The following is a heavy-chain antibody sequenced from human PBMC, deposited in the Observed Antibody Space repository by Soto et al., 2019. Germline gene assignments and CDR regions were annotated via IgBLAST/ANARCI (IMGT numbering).Heavy chain of an antibody. CDR3: AKDILWSSYGLDV. D-gene: IGHD3-10*01. Sequence: PGGSLRLSCAASGFTFRTYAMSWVRQAPGKGLEWVSTITSSGGNTYYADSVKGRFTISRDNSKNTLCLQMNSLRAEDTAVYYYAKDILWSSYGLDVWGQGTTVTVS. CDR1: GFTFRTYA. J-gene: IGHJ6*02. CDR2: ITSSGGNT. V-gene: IGHV3-23*01.